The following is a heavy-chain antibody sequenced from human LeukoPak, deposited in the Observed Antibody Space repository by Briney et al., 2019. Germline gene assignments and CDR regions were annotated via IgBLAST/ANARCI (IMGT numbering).Heavy chain of an antibody. CDR3: ARDYPSTGRAFDI. Sequence: PSETLSLTCTVSGGSVNSGSYYWSWIRQPPGKGLEWIGYIYYSGSTNYNLSLKSRVTISVDTSNNQFSLKLSSVTAADTAVCYCARDYPSTGRAFDIWGQGTMVTVSS. J-gene: IGHJ3*02. D-gene: IGHD1-1*01. V-gene: IGHV4-61*01. CDR1: GGSVNSGSYY. CDR2: IYYSGST.